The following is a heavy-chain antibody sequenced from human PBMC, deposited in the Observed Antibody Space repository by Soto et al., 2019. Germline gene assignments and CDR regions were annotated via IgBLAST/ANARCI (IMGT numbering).Heavy chain of an antibody. CDR1: GGSVSSGSYY. V-gene: IGHV4-61*01. CDR3: AREGKGAFDI. CDR2: IYYSGST. Sequence: QVQLQESGPGLVKPSETLSLTCTVSGGSVSSGSYYWSWIRQPPGKGLEWIGYIYYSGSTNYNPSIKSRVTISVDTSKNQFSLKMSSVTAADTAVYYCAREGKGAFDIWGQGTMVTVSS. J-gene: IGHJ3*02.